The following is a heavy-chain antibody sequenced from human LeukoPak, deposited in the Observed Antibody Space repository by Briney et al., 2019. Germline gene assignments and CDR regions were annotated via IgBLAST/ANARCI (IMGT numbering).Heavy chain of an antibody. CDR2: IYPGDSDT. Sequence: GESLKISXKGSGYSFTSYWIGWVRQKPGKGLEWTGIIYPGDSDTRYSPSFQGQVTISADKSISTAYLQWSSLKASDTAMYYCARLPHGYSYGHVDYWGQGTLVTVSS. J-gene: IGHJ4*02. CDR1: GYSFTSYW. D-gene: IGHD5-18*01. V-gene: IGHV5-51*01. CDR3: ARLPHGYSYGHVDY.